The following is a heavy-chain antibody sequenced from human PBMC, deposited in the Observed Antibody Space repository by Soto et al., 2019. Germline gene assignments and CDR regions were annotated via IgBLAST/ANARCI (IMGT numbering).Heavy chain of an antibody. CDR3: AREVSKIIVTEQYYFDY. J-gene: IGHJ4*02. CDR1: GGTFSSYA. V-gene: IGHV1-69*13. Sequence: SVKVSCKASGGTFSSYAISWVRQAPGQGLEWMGGIIPIFGTANYAQKFQGRVTITADESTSTAYMEPSSLRSEDTAVYYCAREVSKIIVTEQYYFDYWGQGTLVTVSS. CDR2: IIPIFGTA. D-gene: IGHD3-16*02.